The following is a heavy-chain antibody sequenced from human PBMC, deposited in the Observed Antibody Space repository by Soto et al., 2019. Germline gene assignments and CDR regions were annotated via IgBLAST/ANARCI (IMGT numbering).Heavy chain of an antibody. D-gene: IGHD3-22*01. CDR1: GFTFSSYW. CDR3: ERVYYDSSGYPSDC. J-gene: IGHJ4*02. CDR2: IKQDGSEK. V-gene: IGHV3-7*05. Sequence: GGSLRLFCAASGFTFSSYWMNWVRQAPGKGLEWVANIKQDGSEKFYVDSVKGRFTISRDNAKNSLYLQMNSLRAEDTAVYYCERVYYDSSGYPSDCWGQGTLVTVSS.